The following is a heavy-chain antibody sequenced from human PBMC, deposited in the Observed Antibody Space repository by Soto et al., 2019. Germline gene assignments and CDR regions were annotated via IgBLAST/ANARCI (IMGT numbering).Heavy chain of an antibody. J-gene: IGHJ6*02. CDR3: GYSYGSDYYYYGMDV. CDR2: IIPIFGTA. V-gene: IGHV1-69*01. CDR1: GFTFSSYA. Sequence: VQLVESGGGLVKPGGSLRLSCAASGFTFSSYAISWVRQAPGQGLEWMGGIIPIFGTANYAQKFQGRVTITADESTSTAYMELSSLRSEDTAVYYCGYSYGSDYYYYGMDVWGQGTTVTVSS. D-gene: IGHD5-18*01.